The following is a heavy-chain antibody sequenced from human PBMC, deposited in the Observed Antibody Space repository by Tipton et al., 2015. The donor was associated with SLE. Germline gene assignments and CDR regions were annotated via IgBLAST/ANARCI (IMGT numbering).Heavy chain of an antibody. CDR2: ISYDGSNK. J-gene: IGHJ3*02. CDR3: ARDRAVAGQGDAFDI. D-gene: IGHD6-19*01. Sequence: SLRLSCAASGFTFSSYAMHWVRQAPGKGLEWVAVISYDGSNKYYADSVKGRFTISRDNSKNTLYLQMNSLRAEDTAVYYCARDRAVAGQGDAFDIWGQGTMVTVSS. CDR1: GFTFSSYA. V-gene: IGHV3-30-3*01.